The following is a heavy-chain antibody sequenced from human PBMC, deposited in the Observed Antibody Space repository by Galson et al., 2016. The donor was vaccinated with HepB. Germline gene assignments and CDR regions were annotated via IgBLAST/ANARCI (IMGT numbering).Heavy chain of an antibody. CDR2: ISYNGRV. Sequence: TLSLTCTVSGGSINSGGYYWSWLRQHPGKGLEWIGYISYNGRVYYKPSLKSRVTISADMSANQFSLTLTSVTAADTAVYYCAKNLPPPRAWLLYGWFDPWGQGTLVTVSS. D-gene: IGHD3/OR15-3a*01. V-gene: IGHV4-31*03. CDR3: AKNLPPPRAWLLYGWFDP. CDR1: GGSINSGGYY. J-gene: IGHJ5*02.